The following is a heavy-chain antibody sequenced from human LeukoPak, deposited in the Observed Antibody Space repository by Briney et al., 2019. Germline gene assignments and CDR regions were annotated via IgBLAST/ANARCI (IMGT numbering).Heavy chain of an antibody. V-gene: IGHV4-39*07. CDR1: GGSISSSSYY. Sequence: SETLSLTCTVSGGSISSSSYYWGWIRQPPGKGLEWVGSSYYSRSTYYNPSLESRVTISVDTSKNQFSLRLSSVTAADTAVYYCASGLLGGWDGFDIWGQGTMVTVSS. D-gene: IGHD6-19*01. CDR3: ASGLLGGWDGFDI. J-gene: IGHJ3*02. CDR2: SYYSRST.